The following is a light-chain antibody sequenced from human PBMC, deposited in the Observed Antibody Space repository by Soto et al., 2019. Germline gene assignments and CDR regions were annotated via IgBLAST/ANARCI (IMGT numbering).Light chain of an antibody. Sequence: DIQMTQSPSSVSASVGDRVSITCRASQGISNWLAWYQQKPGRAPKLLLYTGSSLQSGVPSRFSGTGSGTDFTLTLSSLQPEDVANYYCQQANSFPLTFGGGTKVEIK. CDR1: QGISNW. CDR2: TGS. J-gene: IGKJ4*01. CDR3: QQANSFPLT. V-gene: IGKV1-12*01.